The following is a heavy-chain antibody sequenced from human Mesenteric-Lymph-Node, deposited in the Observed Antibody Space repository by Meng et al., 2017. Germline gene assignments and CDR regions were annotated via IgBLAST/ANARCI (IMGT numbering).Heavy chain of an antibody. D-gene: IGHD5-18*01. Sequence: GESLKISCAASGFTFSSYEMNWVRQAPGKGLEWVSYISSSGGTIYYADSVKGRFTISRDNAKNSLYLQMNSLRAEDTAVYYCARESKRGYSYGHYGMDVWGQGTTVTVSS. CDR1: GFTFSSYE. CDR3: ARESKRGYSYGHYGMDV. J-gene: IGHJ6*02. CDR2: ISSSGGTI. V-gene: IGHV3-48*03.